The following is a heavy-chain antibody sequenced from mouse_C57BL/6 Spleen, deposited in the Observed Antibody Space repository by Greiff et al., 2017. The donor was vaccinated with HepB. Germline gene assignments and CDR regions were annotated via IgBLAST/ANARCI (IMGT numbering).Heavy chain of an antibody. D-gene: IGHD1-1*01. V-gene: IGHV1-50*01. Sequence: VQLQQPGAELVKPGASVKLSCKASGYTFTSYWMQWVKQRPGQGLEWIGEIDPADSDTNYNQKFKGKATLTVDTSSSTAYMQLSSLTSEYSAVYSCARFIASVVPFDYWGQGATLSVSS. CDR3: ARFIASVVPFDY. J-gene: IGHJ2*01. CDR2: IDPADSDT. CDR1: GYTFTSYW.